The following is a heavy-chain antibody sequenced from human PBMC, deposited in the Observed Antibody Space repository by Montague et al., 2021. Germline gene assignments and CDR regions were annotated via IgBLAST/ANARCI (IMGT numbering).Heavy chain of an antibody. V-gene: IGHV4-4*07. CDR3: ARDSPVVEPWVGEHKGAFDI. D-gene: IGHD3-10*01. Sequence: SETLSLTCSASGDSISSYEYYWTWIRQPAGRGLEWIGRVYKGGDTNTNPSLRSRLTLSVDTSKNHFSLTLTSVTAADTAVYFCARDSPVVEPWVGEHKGAFDIWGQGTMVTVSS. CDR1: GDSISSYEYY. J-gene: IGHJ3*02. CDR2: VYKGGDT.